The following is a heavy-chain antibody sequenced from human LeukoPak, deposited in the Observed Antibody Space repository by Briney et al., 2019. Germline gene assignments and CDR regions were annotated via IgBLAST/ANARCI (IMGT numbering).Heavy chain of an antibody. CDR2: IKQDGSEK. CDR1: GFTFSNYW. V-gene: IGHV3-7*01. CDR3: ARVQWELRGVGSYFEY. D-gene: IGHD1-26*01. J-gene: IGHJ4*02. Sequence: GRSLRLSCVVSGFTFSNYWMSWVRQAPGKGLQWVANIKQDGSEKYYVDSVKGRFTMSRDNAKNSLYLQMNSLRAEDTAVYYCARVQWELRGVGSYFEYWGQGALVTVSS.